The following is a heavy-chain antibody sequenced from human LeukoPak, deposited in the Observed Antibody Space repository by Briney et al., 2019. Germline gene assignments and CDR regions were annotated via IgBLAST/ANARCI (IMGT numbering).Heavy chain of an antibody. J-gene: IGHJ3*02. D-gene: IGHD2-2*01. CDR1: GFTFSSYS. Sequence: GGSPRLSCAASGFTFSSYSMNWVRQAPGKGLEWVSYISSSSSTIYYADSVKGRFTISRDNAKNSLYLQMNSLRAEDTAVYYCATAGLRGEPLGYCSGTSRCFRIWGQGTMVTVSS. CDR3: ATAGLRGEPLGYCSGTSRCFRI. CDR2: ISSSSSTI. V-gene: IGHV3-48*01.